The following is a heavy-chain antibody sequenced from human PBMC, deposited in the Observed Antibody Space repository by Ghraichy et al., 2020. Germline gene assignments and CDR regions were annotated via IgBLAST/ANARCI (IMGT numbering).Heavy chain of an antibody. CDR2: ISGSDGAT. D-gene: IGHD4/OR15-4a*01. Sequence: GGSLRLSCAASGFTFSSYAMSWVRQAPGKGLEWVSAISGSDGATYYVDSVKGRFTISRDNSKNTLYLQMNSLRADDTAVYFCAKYGASGPPYYDHWGQGSLVTVSS. CDR3: AKYGASGPPYYDH. CDR1: GFTFSSYA. V-gene: IGHV3-23*01. J-gene: IGHJ4*02.